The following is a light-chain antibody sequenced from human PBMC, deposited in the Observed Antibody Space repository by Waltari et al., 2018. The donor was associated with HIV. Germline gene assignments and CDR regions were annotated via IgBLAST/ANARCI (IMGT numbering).Light chain of an antibody. V-gene: IGKV3-20*01. J-gene: IGKJ1*01. CDR1: QSVSSSQ. CDR2: DAS. Sequence: ETILTQSPGTLSLSPGERATLSCRASQSVSSSQLAWYQQKPGQAPRLLVYDASSRATGIPDRFSGSGSGTDFILTINGLEPEDFAVYYCQQYDNSRWTFGQGTKVEIK. CDR3: QQYDNSRWT.